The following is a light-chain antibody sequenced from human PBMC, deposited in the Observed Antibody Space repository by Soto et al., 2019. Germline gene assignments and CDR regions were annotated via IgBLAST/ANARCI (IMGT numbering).Light chain of an antibody. V-gene: IGKV3-11*01. CDR2: DTF. J-gene: IGKJ4*01. Sequence: IVLTQSPASLSVSPGERATLSCRASQDISTYLAWYQQKPGQAPRLIIYDTFNRVSGVPDRITGSGSGTVFTLTVSNVAPDDSAIYYCQQRSTWPRTFGGGTKVEIK. CDR1: QDISTY. CDR3: QQRSTWPRT.